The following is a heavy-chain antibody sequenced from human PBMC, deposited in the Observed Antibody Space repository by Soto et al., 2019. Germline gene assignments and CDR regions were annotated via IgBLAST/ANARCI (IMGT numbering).Heavy chain of an antibody. Sequence: EVQLLESGGWLVQPGGSLRLSCSTSGFTFSTYAMNWVRQAPGKGLEWVSGLSGSGGTTYYADSVRGRFTISRDNSKNTLFLQMNSLRAEDTALYYCAKQRADYGSGSDTYYFDFWGQGTLVTVSS. CDR3: AKQRADYGSGSDTYYFDF. D-gene: IGHD3-10*01. V-gene: IGHV3-23*01. CDR1: GFTFSTYA. J-gene: IGHJ4*02. CDR2: LSGSGGTT.